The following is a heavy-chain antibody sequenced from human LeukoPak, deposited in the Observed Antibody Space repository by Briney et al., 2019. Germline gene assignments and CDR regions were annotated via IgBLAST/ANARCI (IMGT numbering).Heavy chain of an antibody. CDR2: ISSSGSTI. D-gene: IGHD1-26*01. CDR3: ARYSGSYPFDY. J-gene: IGHJ4*02. CDR1: GFSFSSYS. Sequence: PGGSLRLSCAASGFSFSSYSMNWVRQAPGKGLEWVSYISSSGSTIYYADSVKGRFTISRDNAKNSLYLQMNSLRAEDTAVYYCARYSGSYPFDYWGQGTLVTVSS. V-gene: IGHV3-48*04.